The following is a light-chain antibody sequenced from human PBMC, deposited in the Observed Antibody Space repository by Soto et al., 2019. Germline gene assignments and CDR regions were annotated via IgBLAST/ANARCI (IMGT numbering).Light chain of an antibody. J-gene: IGKJ4*01. CDR2: DAS. CDR3: QQHISWPLT. Sequence: EIVMTQSPATLYVSPGERAPLSCRASQSVTNSLAWYQQKPGQAPRLLVYDASNRATGIPTRFSGSGSGTDFTLTISNLEPEDFAVYYCQQHISWPLTFGGGTKVDIK. V-gene: IGKV3-11*01. CDR1: QSVTNS.